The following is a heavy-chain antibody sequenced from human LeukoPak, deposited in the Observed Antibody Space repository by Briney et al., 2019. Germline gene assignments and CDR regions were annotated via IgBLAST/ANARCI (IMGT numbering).Heavy chain of an antibody. CDR2: ISGSSSTI. CDR1: GFTFSSYE. J-gene: IGHJ4*02. V-gene: IGHV3-48*03. CDR3: ASGRQLGY. Sequence: PGGSLRLSCAASGFTFSSYEMNWVRQAPGKGLEWVSYISGSSSTIYYADSVKGRFTIPRDNARNSLYLQMNSLRAEDTAVYYCASGRQLGYWGQGTLVTVSS. D-gene: IGHD6-13*01.